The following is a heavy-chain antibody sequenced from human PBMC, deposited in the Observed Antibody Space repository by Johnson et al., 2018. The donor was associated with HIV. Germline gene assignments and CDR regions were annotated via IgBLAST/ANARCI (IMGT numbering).Heavy chain of an antibody. Sequence: VLLVESGGGLIQPGGSPRLSCAASGFTVSINYMSWVRQAPGKGLEWVSVIYSGGSTYYADSVKGRFTISRANSKNTLYLQMNSLRAEDTAVYYCARARARVTFDIWGQGTMVTVSS. V-gene: IGHV3-53*01. CDR1: GFTVSINY. J-gene: IGHJ3*02. CDR3: ARARARVTFDI. CDR2: IYSGGST. D-gene: IGHD2-21*01.